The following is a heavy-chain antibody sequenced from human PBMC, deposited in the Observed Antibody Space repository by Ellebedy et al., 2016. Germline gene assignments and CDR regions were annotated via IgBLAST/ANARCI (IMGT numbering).Heavy chain of an antibody. J-gene: IGHJ5*02. V-gene: IGHV4-34*01. CDR2: INHSGST. CDR3: ARGAYYDFWSGYRLRGWFDP. D-gene: IGHD3-3*01. CDR1: GGSFSGYY. Sequence: GSLRLSXAVYGGSFSGYYWSWIRQPPGKGLEWIGEINHSGSTNYNPSLKSRVTISVDTSKNQFSLKLSSVTAADTAVYYCARGAYYDFWSGYRLRGWFDPWGQGTLVTVSS.